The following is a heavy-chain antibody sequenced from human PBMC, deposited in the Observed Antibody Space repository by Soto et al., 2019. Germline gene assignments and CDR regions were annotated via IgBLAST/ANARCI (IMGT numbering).Heavy chain of an antibody. CDR1: GFGFSTHA. D-gene: IGHD4-17*01. J-gene: IGHJ4*02. CDR3: AKGFDYGDTKNIDH. V-gene: IGHV3-23*01. Sequence: LRLSCAASGFGFSTHALSWVRQAPGKGLEWLSSITNTGITTHYADSVKGRFTISRENSRNTLHLQMNNLRVDDTAVYYCAKGFDYGDTKNIDHWGQGTLVTVSS. CDR2: ITNTGITT.